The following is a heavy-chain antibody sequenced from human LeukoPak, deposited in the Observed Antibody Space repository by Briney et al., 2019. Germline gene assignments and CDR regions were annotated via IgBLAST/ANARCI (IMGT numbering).Heavy chain of an antibody. CDR1: GFTFYNYA. CDR3: GEVQTANKFDY. CDR2: ISNSGVST. D-gene: IGHD2-2*01. V-gene: IGHV3-23*01. Sequence: GGSLRLSCAASGFTFYNYAMSWVRQAPGKGLERVSAISNSGVSTYYADSVKGRFTISRDNSKNTLYLQMNSLRAEDTAVYYCGEVQTANKFDYWGQGTLVTVSS. J-gene: IGHJ4*02.